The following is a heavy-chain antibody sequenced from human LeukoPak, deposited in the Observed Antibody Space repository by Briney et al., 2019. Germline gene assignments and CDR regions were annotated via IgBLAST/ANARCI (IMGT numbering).Heavy chain of an antibody. CDR3: ARAVDYGSGSYPWDY. Sequence: GGSLRLSCAASGFTFSSYSMNWVRQAPGKGLEWVSSISSSSSYIYYADSVKGRFTISRDNAKNSLYLQMNSLRAEDTAVYYCARAVDYGSGSYPWDYWGQGTLVTVSS. CDR2: ISSSSSYI. J-gene: IGHJ4*02. V-gene: IGHV3-21*01. D-gene: IGHD3-10*01. CDR1: GFTFSSYS.